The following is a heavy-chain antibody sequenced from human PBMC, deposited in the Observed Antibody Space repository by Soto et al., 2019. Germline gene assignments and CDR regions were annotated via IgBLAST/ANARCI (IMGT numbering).Heavy chain of an antibody. Sequence: QVQLVQSGGEVRKPGASVKVSCKASGYTFTTYGITWVRQAPGQGLEWMGWISANNGNTKFAQNLQGRVTLTTDTSTSTAYMDLRSLRSDDTAVYYCARDELYVTFVCGLDVWGQGTTVTVSS. J-gene: IGHJ6*02. CDR1: GYTFTTYG. CDR3: ARDELYVTFVCGLDV. D-gene: IGHD2-8*01. CDR2: ISANNGNT. V-gene: IGHV1-18*01.